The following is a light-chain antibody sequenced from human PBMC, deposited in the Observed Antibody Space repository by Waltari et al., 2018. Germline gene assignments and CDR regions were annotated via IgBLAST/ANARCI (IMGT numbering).Light chain of an antibody. Sequence: QSALTQPASVSGSPGQSITISCSGTSSDVGSYNLVSWYQHHPGKAPKLIIFEVSKRPSGVSNRFSASKSGNTASLTVFGLQAEDEADYYCCSYGSSSSWVFGGGTKLTVL. CDR1: SSDVGSYNL. J-gene: IGLJ3*02. V-gene: IGLV2-23*02. CDR2: EVS. CDR3: CSYGSSSSWV.